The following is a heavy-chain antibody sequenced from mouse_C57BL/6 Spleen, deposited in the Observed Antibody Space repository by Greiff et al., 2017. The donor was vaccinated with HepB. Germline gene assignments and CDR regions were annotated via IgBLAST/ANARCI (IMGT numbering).Heavy chain of an antibody. V-gene: IGHV1-61*01. Sequence: QVQLKQPGAELVRPGSSVKLSCKASGYTFTSYWMDWVKQRPGQGLEWIGNIYPSDSETHYNQKFKDKATLTVDKSSSTAYMQLSSLTSEDSAVYYCARVGYDNYEFAYWGQGTLVTVSA. J-gene: IGHJ3*01. CDR2: IYPSDSET. CDR1: GYTFTSYW. CDR3: ARVGYDNYEFAY. D-gene: IGHD2-1*01.